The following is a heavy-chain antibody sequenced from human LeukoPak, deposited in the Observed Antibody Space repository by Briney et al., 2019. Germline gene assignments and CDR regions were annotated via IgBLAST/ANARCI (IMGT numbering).Heavy chain of an antibody. Sequence: GASVKVSCKASGGTFSSYAISWVRQAPGQGLEWMGRIIPILGIANYAQKFQGRVTITADKSTSTAYMELSSLRSEDTAVYYCASAEGGRITIFGADLIWGYFDYWGQGTLVTVSS. J-gene: IGHJ4*02. D-gene: IGHD3-3*01. CDR2: IIPILGIA. CDR3: ASAEGGRITIFGADLIWGYFDY. CDR1: GGTFSSYA. V-gene: IGHV1-69*04.